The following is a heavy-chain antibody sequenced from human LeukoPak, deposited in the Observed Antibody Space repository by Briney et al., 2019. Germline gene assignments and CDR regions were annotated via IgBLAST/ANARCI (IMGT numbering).Heavy chain of an antibody. D-gene: IGHD3-3*01. CDR1: GGSISSYY. Sequence: SETLSLTCTVSGGSISSYYWSWIRQPPGKGLEWIGYIYYSGSTNYNPSLKSRVTISVDTSKNQFSLKLSSVTAADTAVYYCASIGYDFWSGYYYYYYGMDVWGQGTTVTVSS. CDR2: IYYSGST. J-gene: IGHJ6*02. V-gene: IGHV4-59*01. CDR3: ASIGYDFWSGYYYYYYGMDV.